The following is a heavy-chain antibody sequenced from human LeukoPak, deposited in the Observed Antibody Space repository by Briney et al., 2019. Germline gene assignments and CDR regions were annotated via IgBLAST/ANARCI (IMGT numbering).Heavy chain of an antibody. D-gene: IGHD5-24*01. Sequence: SETLSLTCTVSGGSISSSTYYWGCIRQPPGKGLEWIGGIYYSGSTYYNPSLKSRVTISVDTSKNQFSLKLSSVTAADTAVYYCARVSEDGYNYFDYWGQGTLVTVSS. CDR1: GGSISSSTYY. CDR3: ARVSEDGYNYFDY. CDR2: IYYSGST. V-gene: IGHV4-39*07. J-gene: IGHJ4*02.